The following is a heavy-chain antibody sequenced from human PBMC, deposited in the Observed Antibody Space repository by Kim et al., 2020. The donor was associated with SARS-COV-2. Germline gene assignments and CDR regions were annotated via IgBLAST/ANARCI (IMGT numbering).Heavy chain of an antibody. Sequence: GGSLRLSCSPSGFVFGDQTMSWVRQAPGKGLEWVGYIRNPIAGGTEEYAASVKGRFSLSRDESKSFVYLQMNNLKTEDTGVYYCCRGGMSRFDYWGTGVLVTVSS. D-gene: IGHD3-10*01. CDR1: GFVFGDQT. J-gene: IGHJ4*02. CDR3: CRGGMSRFDY. V-gene: IGHV3-49*04. CDR2: IRNPIAGGTE.